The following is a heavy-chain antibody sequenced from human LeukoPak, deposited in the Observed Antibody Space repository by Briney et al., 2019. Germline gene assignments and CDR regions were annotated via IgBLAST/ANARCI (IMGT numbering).Heavy chain of an antibody. Sequence: GASVKVSCKASGGTFSSYAISWVRQAPGQGLEWMGGIIPIFGTANYAQKFQGRVTMTEDTSTDTAYMELSSLRSEDTAVYYCATLVATRTYDYWGQGILVTVSS. CDR3: ATLVATRTYDY. V-gene: IGHV1-69*06. CDR2: IIPIFGTA. J-gene: IGHJ4*02. CDR1: GGTFSSYA. D-gene: IGHD5-12*01.